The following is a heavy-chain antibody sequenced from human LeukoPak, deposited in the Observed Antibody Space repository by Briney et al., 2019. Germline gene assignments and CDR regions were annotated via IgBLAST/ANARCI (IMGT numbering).Heavy chain of an antibody. CDR3: ARDDTYYYDSSGYRPFDY. CDR2: IKQDGSEK. Sequence: SXAXSXFTFSSYWMSWVRQAPGKGLEWVANIKQDGSEKYYVDSGKGPFTISRDNAKNSLYLQMNSLRAEDTAVYYCARDDTYYYDSSGYRPFDYWGQGTLVTVSS. V-gene: IGHV3-7*01. J-gene: IGHJ4*02. CDR1: XFTFSSYW. D-gene: IGHD3-22*01.